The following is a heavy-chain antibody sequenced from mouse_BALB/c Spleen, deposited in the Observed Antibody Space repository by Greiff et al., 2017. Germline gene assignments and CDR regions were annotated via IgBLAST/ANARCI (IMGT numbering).Heavy chain of an antibody. CDR1: GYTFTDYN. CDR2: IYPYNGGT. V-gene: IGHV1S29*02. Sequence: DVQLQESGPELVKPGASVKISCKASGYTFTDYNMHWVKQSHGKSLEWIGYIYPYNGGTGYNQKFKSKATLTVDNSSSTAYMELRSLTSEDSAVYYCARRGTFYWYFDVWGAGTTVTVSS. CDR3: ARRGTFYWYFDV. J-gene: IGHJ1*01. D-gene: IGHD3-3*01.